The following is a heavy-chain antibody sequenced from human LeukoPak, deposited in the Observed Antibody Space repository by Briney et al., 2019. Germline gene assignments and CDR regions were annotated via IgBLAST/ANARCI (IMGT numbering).Heavy chain of an antibody. D-gene: IGHD3-10*01. V-gene: IGHV1-18*01. CDR2: ISAYNGNT. J-gene: IGHJ4*01. CDR1: GYTFTSYG. CDR3: AREGRYYGSGSYLDY. Sequence: ASVKVSCKASGYTFTSYGISWVRQAPGQGLEWMGWISAYNGNTNYAQKLQGRVTMTTDTSTSTAYMELRSLRSDDTAVYYCAREGRYYGSGSYLDYWGHGTLVTVSS.